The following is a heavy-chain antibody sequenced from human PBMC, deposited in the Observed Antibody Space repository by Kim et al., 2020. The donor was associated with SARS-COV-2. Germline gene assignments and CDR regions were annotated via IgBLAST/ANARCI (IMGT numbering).Heavy chain of an antibody. V-gene: IGHV3-23*01. CDR3: AKDKGRGWCFYS. CDR2: VGGGGGST. J-gene: IGHJ4*02. D-gene: IGHD6-19*01. CDR1: GFTFSSYA. Sequence: GGSLRLSCAASGFTFSSYAMTWVRQAPGKGLEWVSVVGGGGGSTSYAGSVKGRFTISRDNSKNTLYLQMHSLRVEDTAKYYCAKDKGRGWCFYSWGQGT.